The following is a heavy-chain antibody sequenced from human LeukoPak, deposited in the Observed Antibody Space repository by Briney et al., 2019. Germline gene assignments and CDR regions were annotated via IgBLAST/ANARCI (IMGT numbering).Heavy chain of an antibody. CDR1: GYTFTGYY. J-gene: IGHJ4*02. CDR2: INPNSGGT. D-gene: IGHD6-6*01. CDR3: AREGRSSSSPFDY. Sequence: GASVKVSCKASGYTFTGYYMHWVRQAPGQGLEWMGWINPNSGGTNYAQKFQGRVTMTRDTSISTAYMELSRPRSDDTAVYYCAREGRSSSSPFDYWGQGTLVTVSS. V-gene: IGHV1-2*02.